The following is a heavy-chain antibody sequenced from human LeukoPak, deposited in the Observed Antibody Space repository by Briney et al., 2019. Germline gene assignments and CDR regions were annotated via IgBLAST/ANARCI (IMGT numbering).Heavy chain of an antibody. CDR3: ARDRNKYSSSPEWGDIDY. CDR2: ISYDGSNK. J-gene: IGHJ4*02. V-gene: IGHV3-30-3*01. Sequence: PGRSLRLSCAASGFTFSSYAMHWGRQAPGKGLEWVAVISYDGSNKYYADSVKGRFTISRDNSKNTLYLQMNSLRAEDTAVYYCARDRNKYSSSPEWGDIDYWGQGTLVTVSS. D-gene: IGHD6-13*01. CDR1: GFTFSSYA.